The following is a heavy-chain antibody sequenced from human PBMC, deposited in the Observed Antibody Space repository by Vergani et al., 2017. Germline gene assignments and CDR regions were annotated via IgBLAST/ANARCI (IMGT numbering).Heavy chain of an antibody. Sequence: QMQLVESGGGVVQPGRSLRLSCAASGFTFSSYAMHWVRQAPGKGLEWVAVISYDGSNKYYADSVKGRFTISRDNSKNTLYLQMNSLRAEDTAVYYCAKELVDWYFDLWGRGTLVTVSS. CDR2: ISYDGSNK. CDR3: AKELVDWYFDL. V-gene: IGHV3-30-3*01. CDR1: GFTFSSYA. J-gene: IGHJ2*01.